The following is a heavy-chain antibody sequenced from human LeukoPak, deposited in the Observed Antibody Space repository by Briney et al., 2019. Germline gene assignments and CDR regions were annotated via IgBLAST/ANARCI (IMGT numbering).Heavy chain of an antibody. J-gene: IGHJ4*02. CDR3: ARGGLRFLEWLGVVDY. CDR2: MNPNSGNT. D-gene: IGHD3-3*01. Sequence: ASVKVSCKASGYTFTSYDINWVRQATGQGLEWMGWMNPNSGNTGYAQKFQGRVTMTRSTSISTAYMELSSLRSEDTAVYYCARGGLRFLEWLGVVDYWGQGTLVTVSS. CDR1: GYTFTSYD. V-gene: IGHV1-8*01.